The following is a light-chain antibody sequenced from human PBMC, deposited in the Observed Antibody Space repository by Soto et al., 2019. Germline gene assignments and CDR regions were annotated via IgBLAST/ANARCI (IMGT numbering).Light chain of an antibody. CDR1: SSNIGSNS. Sequence: QSVLTQPPSASGTPGQRGTISCSRSSSNIGSNSVNWYQQLPGAAPKLLIYSNNQRPSGVPDRFSGSKSGTSASLAISGLQFEDEADCYCAAWDDSLNGREVFGTGTKVTVL. J-gene: IGLJ1*01. CDR2: SNN. CDR3: AAWDDSLNGREV. V-gene: IGLV1-44*01.